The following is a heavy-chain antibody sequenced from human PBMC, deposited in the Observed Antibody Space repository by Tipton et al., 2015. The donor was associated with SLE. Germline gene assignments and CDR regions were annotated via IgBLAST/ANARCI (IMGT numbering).Heavy chain of an antibody. CDR1: GGSISSHY. CDR3: ARGGPKDY. CDR2: IYYSGST. J-gene: IGHJ4*02. V-gene: IGHV4-59*04. D-gene: IGHD6-25*01. Sequence: TLSLTCTVSGGSISSHYWSWIRQPPGKGLEWIGYIYYSGSTYYNPSLKSRVTISVDTSKNQFSLKLSSVTAADTAVYYCARGGPKDYWGQGTLVTVSS.